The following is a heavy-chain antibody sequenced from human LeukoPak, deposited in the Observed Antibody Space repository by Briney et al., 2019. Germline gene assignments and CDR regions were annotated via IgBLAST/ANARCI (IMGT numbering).Heavy chain of an antibody. J-gene: IGHJ6*03. D-gene: IGHD3-9*01. Sequence: GASVKVSCKASGYTFTGYYMHWVRQATGQGLEWMGWMNPNSGNTGYAQKFQGRVTMTRNTSISTAYMELSSLRSEDTAVYYCARGVRTGYYFFSSEDKDRYYMDVWGKGTTVTISS. CDR2: MNPNSGNT. CDR1: GYTFTGYY. CDR3: ARGVRTGYYFFSSEDKDRYYMDV. V-gene: IGHV1-8*02.